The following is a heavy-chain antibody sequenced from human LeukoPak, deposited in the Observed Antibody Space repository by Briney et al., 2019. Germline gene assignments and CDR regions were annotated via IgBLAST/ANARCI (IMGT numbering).Heavy chain of an antibody. CDR2: IYYSGST. CDR1: GGSISSYY. CDR3: ARQHPGYCSSTSCYGYWYFDL. J-gene: IGHJ2*01. D-gene: IGHD2-2*01. V-gene: IGHV4-59*08. Sequence: SETLSLTCTVSGGSISSYYWSWIRQPPGKGLERIGYIYYSGSTNYNPSLKSRVTISVDTSKNQFSLKLSSVTAADTAVYYCARQHPGYCSSTSCYGYWYFDLWGRGTLVTVSS.